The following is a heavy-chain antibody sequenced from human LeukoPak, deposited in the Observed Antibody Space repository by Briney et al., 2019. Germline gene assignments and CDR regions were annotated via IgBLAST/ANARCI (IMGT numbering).Heavy chain of an antibody. CDR1: GGSISGHY. CDR3: ARFGVDYDMDV. V-gene: IGHV4-59*11. J-gene: IGHJ6*02. CDR2: IHYSGRP. Sequence: SETLSLTCTVSGGSISGHYWTWIRQPPGKGLEWIGQIHYSGRPDYNPSLKSRVTISVDTSKNQLSLKVTSVTGADTAVHYCARFGVDYDMDVWGQGTTVTVSS. D-gene: IGHD3-16*01.